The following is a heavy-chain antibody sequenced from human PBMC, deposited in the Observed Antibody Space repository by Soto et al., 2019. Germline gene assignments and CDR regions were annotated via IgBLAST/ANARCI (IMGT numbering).Heavy chain of an antibody. CDR3: AKDGPVPDSSGYYYDYYYGMDV. Sequence: EVQLLESGGGLVQPGGSLRLSCAASGFTFSSYAMSWVRQAPGKGLEWVSAISGSGGSTYYADSVKGRFTISRDNSKNTLYLQMNSLRAEDTAVYYCAKDGPVPDSSGYYYDYYYGMDVWGQGTTVTVSS. CDR2: ISGSGGST. V-gene: IGHV3-23*01. CDR1: GFTFSSYA. D-gene: IGHD3-22*01. J-gene: IGHJ6*02.